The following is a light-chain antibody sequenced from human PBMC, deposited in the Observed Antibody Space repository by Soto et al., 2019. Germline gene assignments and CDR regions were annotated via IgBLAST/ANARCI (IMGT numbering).Light chain of an antibody. CDR3: GLYMGSGIWV. V-gene: IGLV8-61*01. CDR1: SGSVSTSYY. J-gene: IGLJ3*02. CDR2: STS. Sequence: QTVVTQEPSFSVSPGRTVTLTCGLSSGSVSTSYYPSWYQQTPGQAPRTLIFSTSTRSSGVPDRFSGSILGNKAALTITGAQADDESDYYCGLYMGSGIWVFGGGTKLTVL.